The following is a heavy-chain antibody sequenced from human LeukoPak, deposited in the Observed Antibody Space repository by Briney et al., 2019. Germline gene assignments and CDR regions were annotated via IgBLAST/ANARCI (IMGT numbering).Heavy chain of an antibody. CDR2: ISSSSTYI. D-gene: IGHD3-9*01. V-gene: IGHV3-21*01. CDR1: GFTFSSYT. CDR3: ARAPYDILTGYSGYFDY. Sequence: KTGESLRLSCAASGFTFSSYTMGWVRQAPEKGLEWVSSISSSSTYIYDADSVKGRFTISRDNAKNSLYLQMSSLRAEDTAVYYCARAPYDILTGYSGYFDYWGQGTLVTVSS. J-gene: IGHJ4*02.